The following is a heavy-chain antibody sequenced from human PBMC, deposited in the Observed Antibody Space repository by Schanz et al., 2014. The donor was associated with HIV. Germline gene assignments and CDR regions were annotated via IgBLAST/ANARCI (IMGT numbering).Heavy chain of an antibody. D-gene: IGHD6-19*01. CDR2: IIPISGTA. CDR3: ARDPAYSSGWYDY. CDR1: GETFSNYV. V-gene: IGHV1-69*06. J-gene: IGHJ4*02. Sequence: QVQLVQSGAEVKKPGSSVRVSCKASGETFSNYVISWGRQAPGQGLEWMGGIIPISGTANYAQKFQGRVTITADKSTSTAYMELSSLRSEDTAVYYCARDPAYSSGWYDYWGQGTLVTVSS.